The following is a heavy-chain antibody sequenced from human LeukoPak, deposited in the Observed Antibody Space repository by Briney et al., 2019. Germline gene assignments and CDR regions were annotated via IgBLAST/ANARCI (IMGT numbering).Heavy chain of an antibody. CDR3: ASGGRNGWSGNVDY. Sequence: GRSLRLSCAASGFTFSSYGMRWVRQAPGKGLEWVAVIWYDGSNKYYADSVKGRFTISRDNSKNTLYLQMNSLRAEDTAVYYCASGGRNGWSGNVDYWGQGTLVTVSS. CDR2: IWYDGSNK. V-gene: IGHV3-33*01. CDR1: GFTFSSYG. D-gene: IGHD5-24*01. J-gene: IGHJ4*02.